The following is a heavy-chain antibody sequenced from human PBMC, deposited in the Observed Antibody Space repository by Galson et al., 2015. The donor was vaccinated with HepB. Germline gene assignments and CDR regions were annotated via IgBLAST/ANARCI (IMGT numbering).Heavy chain of an antibody. Sequence: SVKVSCKASGYTFTSYGISWVRQAPGQGLEWMGWISAYNGNTNYAQKLQGRVTMTTDTSTNTAYMELRSLRSDDTAVYYCARETDKRSRISAPDYYYGMDVWGQGTTVTVSS. CDR1: GYTFTSYG. V-gene: IGHV1-18*01. CDR3: ARETDKRSRISAPDYYYGMDV. D-gene: IGHD6-6*01. J-gene: IGHJ6*02. CDR2: ISAYNGNT.